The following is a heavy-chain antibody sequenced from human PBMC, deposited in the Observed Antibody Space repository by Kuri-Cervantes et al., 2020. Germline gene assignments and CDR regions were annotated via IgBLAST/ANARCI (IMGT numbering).Heavy chain of an antibody. CDR3: AKGVPYSSSWFDY. J-gene: IGHJ4*02. V-gene: IGHV3-33*03. D-gene: IGHD6-13*01. CDR1: GFTFSSYG. CDR2: IWYDGSSK. Sequence: GGSLRLSCAASGFTFSSYGMHWVRQAPGKGLEWVAVIWYDGSSKYYADSVKGRFTISRDNAKNSLYLQMNSLRTEDTALYYCAKGVPYSSSWFDYWGQGTLVTVSS.